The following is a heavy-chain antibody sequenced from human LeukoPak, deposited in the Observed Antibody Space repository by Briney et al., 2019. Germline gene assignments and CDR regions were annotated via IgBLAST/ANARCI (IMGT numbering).Heavy chain of an antibody. D-gene: IGHD6-13*01. V-gene: IGHV5-51*01. CDR2: IYPGDSDT. CDR3: ARHRSSSWLYFDY. J-gene: IGHJ4*02. CDR1: GYSFTSYW. Sequence: GESLKISCKGSGYSFTSYWIGWVRQMPGKGLEWMGLIYPGDSDTRYSPSFQGQVTISADKSISTAYLQWSSLKASDTAMYYCARHRSSSWLYFDYWGQGTLVTVSS.